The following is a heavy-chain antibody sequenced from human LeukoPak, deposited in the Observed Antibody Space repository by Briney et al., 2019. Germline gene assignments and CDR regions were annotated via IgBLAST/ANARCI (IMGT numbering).Heavy chain of an antibody. D-gene: IGHD2-15*01. J-gene: IGHJ6*02. CDR3: ARDRLYCSGGSCYSLGMDV. Sequence: GGSLRLSCAASGFTFSSYSMNWVRQAPGKGLEWVSYISSSSSTIYYADSVKGRSTISIDNAKNSLYLQMNSLRDEDTAVYYCARDRLYCSGGSCYSLGMDVWGQGTTVTVSS. CDR2: ISSSSSTI. CDR1: GFTFSSYS. V-gene: IGHV3-48*02.